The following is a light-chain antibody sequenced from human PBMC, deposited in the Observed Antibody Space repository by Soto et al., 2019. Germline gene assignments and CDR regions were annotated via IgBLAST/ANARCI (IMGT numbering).Light chain of an antibody. Sequence: QSALTQPASVSGSPGQSITISCTGTSSDVGSYNLVSWYQHHPGKAPKLTIYEGTKRPSGVSNRFSGSKSGNTASLTISGLQAEDEADYYCCSYAGSSTSLVVFGGGTKLTVL. CDR1: SSDVGSYNL. J-gene: IGLJ2*01. V-gene: IGLV2-23*01. CDR3: CSYAGSSTSLVV. CDR2: EGT.